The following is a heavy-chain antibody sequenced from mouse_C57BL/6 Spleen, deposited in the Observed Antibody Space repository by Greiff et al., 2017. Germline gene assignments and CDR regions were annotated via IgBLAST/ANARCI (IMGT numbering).Heavy chain of an antibody. CDR3: ARDRGGYYYAMDY. V-gene: IGHV5-4*01. CDR1: GFTFSSYA. J-gene: IGHJ4*01. D-gene: IGHD3-1*01. Sequence: EVKLMESGGGLVKPGGSLKLSCAASGFTFSSYAMSWVRQTPEKRLEWVATISDGGSYTYYPDNVKGRFTISRDNAKNNLYLQMSHLKSEDTAMYYCARDRGGYYYAMDYWGQGTSVTVSS. CDR2: ISDGGSYT.